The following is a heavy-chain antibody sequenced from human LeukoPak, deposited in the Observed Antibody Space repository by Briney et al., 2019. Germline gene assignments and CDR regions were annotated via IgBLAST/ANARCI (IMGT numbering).Heavy chain of an antibody. CDR2: INHSGST. Sequence: SETLSLTCAVYSGSFSGYYWSWIRQPPGKGLEWIGEINHSGSTNYNPSLKSRVTISVDTSKNQFSLKLSSVTAADTAVYYCARASLRSSGWYPYYYYGMDVWGQGTTVTVSS. J-gene: IGHJ6*02. V-gene: IGHV4-34*01. CDR3: ARASLRSSGWYPYYYYGMDV. D-gene: IGHD6-19*01. CDR1: SGSFSGYY.